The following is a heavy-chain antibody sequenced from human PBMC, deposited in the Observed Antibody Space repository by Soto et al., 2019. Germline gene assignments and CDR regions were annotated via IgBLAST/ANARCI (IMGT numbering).Heavy chain of an antibody. D-gene: IGHD5-18*01. CDR2: ISYDGSNK. V-gene: IGHV3-30-3*01. CDR3: ASDPLWATAMVLGYFDL. J-gene: IGHJ2*01. Sequence: QVQLVESGGGVVQPGRSLRLSCAASGVTFSSYAMHWVRQDPGKGREWVAVISYDGSNKYYADSVKGRFTISRDNSKNTLYLQMHSLRAEDTAVYYCASDPLWATAMVLGYFDLWGRGTLVTVSS. CDR1: GVTFSSYA.